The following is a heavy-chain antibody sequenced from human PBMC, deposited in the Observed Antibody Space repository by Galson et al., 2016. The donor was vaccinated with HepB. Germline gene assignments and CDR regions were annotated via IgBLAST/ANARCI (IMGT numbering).Heavy chain of an antibody. CDR1: GFTFSDYY. J-gene: IGHJ3*01. V-gene: IGHV3-74*01. Sequence: LRLSCAASGFTFSDYYMSWIRQAPGKGLVWVARIKTDGTYADSLEGRFITTRDNAKNTLYLEMNSLRAEDTAVYFCARDGLGAFDLWGQGTMVTVSS. CDR2: IKTDGT. D-gene: IGHD3-16*01. CDR3: ARDGLGAFDL.